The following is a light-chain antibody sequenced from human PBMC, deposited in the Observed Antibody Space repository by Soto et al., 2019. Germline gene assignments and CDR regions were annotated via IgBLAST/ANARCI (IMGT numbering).Light chain of an antibody. V-gene: IGKV3-20*01. CDR1: QSVSSSY. CDR3: QRYGSSPLYT. Sequence: EIVLTQSPGTLSLSPGERATLSCRASQSVSSSYLGWYQQKPGQAPRLLIYGASSRATGIPDRFSGSGSGTDFTLTISRLEPEEVAVYYCQRYGSSPLYTFGQGTKLEIK. J-gene: IGKJ2*01. CDR2: GAS.